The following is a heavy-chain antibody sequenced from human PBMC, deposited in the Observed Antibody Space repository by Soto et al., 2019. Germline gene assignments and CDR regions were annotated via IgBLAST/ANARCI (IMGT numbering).Heavy chain of an antibody. V-gene: IGHV3-30*18. D-gene: IGHD2-15*01. J-gene: IGHJ4*02. CDR3: AKDGYCSGGSCYYFDY. Sequence: QVQLVESGGGVVQPGRSLRLSCAASGFTFSSYGMHWVRQAPGKGLEWVAVISYDGSNKYYADSVKGRFTISRDNSKNTLDLQMNSLRAEDTAVYYCAKDGYCSGGSCYYFDYWGQGTLVTVSS. CDR1: GFTFSSYG. CDR2: ISYDGSNK.